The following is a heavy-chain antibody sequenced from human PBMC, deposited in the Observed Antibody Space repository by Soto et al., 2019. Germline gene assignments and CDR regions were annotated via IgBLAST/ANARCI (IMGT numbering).Heavy chain of an antibody. Sequence: GSLRLSCEASGFTISECSMNWVRQAPGKGLEWLAYITIRTGNVLYADSVRGRFTISADNAENSVILQMNSLRDEGSAVYFCVRDRDLYRDMFHADLWGQGTLVTVSS. J-gene: IGHJ4*01. CDR2: ITIRTGNV. CDR1: GFTISECS. CDR3: VRDRDLYRDMFHADL. V-gene: IGHV3-48*02. D-gene: IGHD3-10*02.